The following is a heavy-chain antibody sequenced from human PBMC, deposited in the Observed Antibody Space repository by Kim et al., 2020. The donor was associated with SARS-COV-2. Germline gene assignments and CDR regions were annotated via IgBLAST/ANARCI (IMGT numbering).Heavy chain of an antibody. Sequence: VKGRFTISRDNSKNTLYLQMNSLRAEDTAVYYCAKTLLRFLEWSHYGMDVWGQGTTVTVSS. V-gene: IGHV3-23*01. J-gene: IGHJ6*02. CDR3: AKTLLRFLEWSHYGMDV. D-gene: IGHD3-3*01.